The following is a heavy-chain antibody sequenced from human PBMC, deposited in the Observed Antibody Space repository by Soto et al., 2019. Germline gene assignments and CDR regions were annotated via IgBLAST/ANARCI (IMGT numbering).Heavy chain of an antibody. CDR1: GGSISSGDYY. CDR3: AREGLTGTGYYHGMDV. D-gene: IGHD1-20*01. V-gene: IGHV4-30-4*01. Sequence: PSETLSLTCTVSGGSISSGDYYWSWIRQPPGKGLEWIGYIYYSGSTYYNPSLKSRVTISVDTSKNQFSLKLSSVTAADTAVYYCAREGLTGTGYYHGMDVWGQGTTVTVSS. CDR2: IYYSGST. J-gene: IGHJ6*02.